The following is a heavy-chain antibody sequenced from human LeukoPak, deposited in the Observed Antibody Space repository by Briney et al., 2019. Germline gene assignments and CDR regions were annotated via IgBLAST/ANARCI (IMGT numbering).Heavy chain of an antibody. CDR1: GYTFTSYD. D-gene: IGHD3-3*01. CDR3: ARVIRSGQSPGWYFDL. CDR2: MNPNSGNT. Sequence: ASVKVSCKASGYTFTSYDINWVRQATGQGLEWMGWMNPNSGNTGYAQKFQGRVTMTRDTSISTAYMGLSRLRSDDTAVYYCARVIRSGQSPGWYFDLWGRGTLVTVSS. V-gene: IGHV1-8*01. J-gene: IGHJ2*01.